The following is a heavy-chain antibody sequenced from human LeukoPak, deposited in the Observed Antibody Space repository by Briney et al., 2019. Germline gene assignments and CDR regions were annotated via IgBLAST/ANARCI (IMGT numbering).Heavy chain of an antibody. D-gene: IGHD5-24*01. CDR1: GFTFSSYW. V-gene: IGHV3-74*01. CDR2: INTDGSST. CDR3: ARVQRDGYNYLDY. Sequence: GGSLRLSCAASGFTFSSYWMHWVRQAPGKGLVWVSRINTDGSSTSYADSVKGRFTISRDNAKNTLYLQMNSLRAEDTAVYYCARVQRDGYNYLDYWGQGTLVTVSS. J-gene: IGHJ4*02.